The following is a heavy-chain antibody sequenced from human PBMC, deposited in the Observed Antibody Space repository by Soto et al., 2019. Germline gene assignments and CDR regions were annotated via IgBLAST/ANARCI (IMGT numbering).Heavy chain of an antibody. D-gene: IGHD2-2*02. CDR1: GGSFSGYY. Sequence: PSETLSLTCAVYGGSFSGYYCSWIRQPPWKGLEWIGEINHSGSTNYNPSLKSRVTISVDTSKNQFSLKLSSVTAADTAVYYCAIALNGGYCSSTSCYTGKYNWFDPLGQGTLVTVSS. V-gene: IGHV4-34*01. CDR2: INHSGST. J-gene: IGHJ5*02. CDR3: AIALNGGYCSSTSCYTGKYNWFDP.